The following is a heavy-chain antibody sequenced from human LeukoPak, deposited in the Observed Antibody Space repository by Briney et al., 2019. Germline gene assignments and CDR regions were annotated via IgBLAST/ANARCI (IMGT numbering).Heavy chain of an antibody. D-gene: IGHD2-15*01. J-gene: IGHJ4*02. CDR3: ARDLGYCAGGSSYGFAY. CDR2: IYSGATT. CDR1: GFTVNANY. Sequence: GGSLRLSCAASGFTVNANYMSWVRQAPGKGLESVSVIYSGATTYYADSVKGRFTISRDNSRNTMYLQMNSLRAEDTAVYYCARDLGYCAGGSSYGFAYWGQGTLVTVSS. V-gene: IGHV3-66*01.